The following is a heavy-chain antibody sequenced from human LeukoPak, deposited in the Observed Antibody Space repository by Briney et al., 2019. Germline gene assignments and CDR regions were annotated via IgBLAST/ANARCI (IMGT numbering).Heavy chain of an antibody. CDR3: AKLAVGATSLHDY. D-gene: IGHD1-26*01. Sequence: PGGSLRLSCAASGFTFSSYGMHWVRQAPGKGLEWVAVISYDGSNKYYADSVKGRFTTSRDNSKNTLYLQMNSLRAEDTAVYYCAKLAVGATSLHDYWGQGTLVTVSS. CDR1: GFTFSSYG. J-gene: IGHJ4*02. V-gene: IGHV3-30*18. CDR2: ISYDGSNK.